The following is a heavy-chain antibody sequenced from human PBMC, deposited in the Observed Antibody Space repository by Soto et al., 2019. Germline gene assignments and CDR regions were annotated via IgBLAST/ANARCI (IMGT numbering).Heavy chain of an antibody. Sequence: QVQLVQSGAEVKKPGSSVKVSCKASGGTFSSYAISWVRQAPGQGLEWMGGIIPIFGTANYAQKFQGRVNITAEEPTTEPHMDVGSLRAEDTAVYYCARVRAVGGVSARQGGMDVWGQGPTVTVSS. CDR2: IIPIFGTA. D-gene: IGHD2-15*01. CDR3: ARVRAVGGVSARQGGMDV. J-gene: IGHJ6*02. V-gene: IGHV1-69*12. CDR1: GGTFSSYA.